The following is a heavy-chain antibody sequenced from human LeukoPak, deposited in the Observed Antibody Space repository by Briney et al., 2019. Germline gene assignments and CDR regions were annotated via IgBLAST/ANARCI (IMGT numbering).Heavy chain of an antibody. Sequence: GGSLRLSCAASGFTFSSYTMNWVRQAPGKGLEWVSSISSSSSYIYYADSVKGRFTISRDNAKNFLYLQMNSLRAEDTAVYYCARTYYDILTGYNPYFDYWGQGILVTVSS. V-gene: IGHV3-21*01. D-gene: IGHD3-9*01. CDR1: GFTFSSYT. CDR2: ISSSSSYI. J-gene: IGHJ4*02. CDR3: ARTYYDILTGYNPYFDY.